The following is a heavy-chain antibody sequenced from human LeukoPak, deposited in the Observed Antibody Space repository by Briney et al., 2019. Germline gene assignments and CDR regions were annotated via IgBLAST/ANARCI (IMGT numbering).Heavy chain of an antibody. CDR3: ARHRFRSFDP. D-gene: IGHD2-15*01. CDR1: GGSFSGYY. V-gene: IGHV4-34*01. Sequence: SETLSLTCAVYGGSFSGYYWSWIRQPPGKGLEWIGEINHSGSTNYNPSLKSRVTISVDTSKNRFSLKLSSVTAADTAVYYCARHRFRSFDPWGQGTLVTVSS. CDR2: INHSGST. J-gene: IGHJ5*02.